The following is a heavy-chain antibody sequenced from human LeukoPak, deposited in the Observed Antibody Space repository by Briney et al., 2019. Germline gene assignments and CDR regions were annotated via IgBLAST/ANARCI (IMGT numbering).Heavy chain of an antibody. CDR2: IKQDGSEK. Sequence: GGSLRLSCAASGFTFSNSDMSWVHQAPGKGLEWVANIKQDGSEKYYVDSVKGRFTISRDNAKNSLYLQMNSLRAEDTAVYYCARVQYYDFWSGYYTGYYYGMDVWGQGTTVTVSS. CDR3: ARVQYYDFWSGYYTGYYYGMDV. CDR1: GFTFSNSD. D-gene: IGHD3-3*01. J-gene: IGHJ6*02. V-gene: IGHV3-7*01.